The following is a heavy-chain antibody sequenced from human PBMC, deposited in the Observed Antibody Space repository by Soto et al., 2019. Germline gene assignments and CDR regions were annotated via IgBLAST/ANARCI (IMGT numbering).Heavy chain of an antibody. J-gene: IGHJ4*02. Sequence: QVQLVESGGGVVQPGTSLRLSCAASGFTFSSFGIHWVRQAPGKGLEWVAVISYDGIDKNYGDSVKGRFTISRENSKNMVYLKMNSLRIEDTAVYHCAKDLREMATTRPDYGGQGIQVTVSS. V-gene: IGHV3-30*18. CDR2: ISYDGIDK. CDR3: AKDLREMATTRPDY. CDR1: GFTFSSFG. D-gene: IGHD5-12*01.